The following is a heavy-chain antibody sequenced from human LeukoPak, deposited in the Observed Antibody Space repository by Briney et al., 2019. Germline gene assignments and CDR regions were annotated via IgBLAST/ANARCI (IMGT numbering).Heavy chain of an antibody. D-gene: IGHD3-22*01. CDR2: IRSKAYGGTT. J-gene: IGHJ4*02. CDR1: GFPFGNFW. V-gene: IGHV3-49*04. CDR3: TRGYYDSSGIPYY. Sequence: PGGSLRLSCVVSGFPFGNFWMHWVRQAPGKGLEWVGFIRSKAYGGTTEYAASVKGRFTISRDDSKSIAYLQMNSLKTEDTAVYYCTRGYYDSSGIPYYWGQGTLVTVSS.